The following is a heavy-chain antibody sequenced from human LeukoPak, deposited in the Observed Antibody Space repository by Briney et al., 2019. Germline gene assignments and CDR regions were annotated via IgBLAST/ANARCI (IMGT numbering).Heavy chain of an antibody. CDR2: MNPNSGGT. V-gene: IGHV1-2*02. J-gene: IGHJ4*02. CDR1: GYTFTSYD. Sequence: ASVKVSCKASGYTFTSYDINWVRQATGQGLEWMGWMNPNSGGTNYAQKFQGRVTMTRDTSISTAYMELSRLRSDDTAVYYCARVGYSGYDSDYWGQGTLVTVSS. CDR3: ARVGYSGYDSDY. D-gene: IGHD5-12*01.